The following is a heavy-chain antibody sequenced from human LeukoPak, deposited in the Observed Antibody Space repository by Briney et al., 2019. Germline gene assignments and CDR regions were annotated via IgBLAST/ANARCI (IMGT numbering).Heavy chain of an antibody. CDR3: ARDRDLDFFYFDY. V-gene: IGHV3-21*01. CDR1: GFTFSTYS. Sequence: PGGSLRLSCAASGFTFSTYSMNWVRQGPGKGLEWVSTIDFSGDYIYYADSLKGRFTISRDNAKNSVHLQMNSLRAEDTAVYYCARDRDLDFFYFDYWGQGTLVTVSS. J-gene: IGHJ4*02. CDR2: IDFSGDYI. D-gene: IGHD3/OR15-3a*01.